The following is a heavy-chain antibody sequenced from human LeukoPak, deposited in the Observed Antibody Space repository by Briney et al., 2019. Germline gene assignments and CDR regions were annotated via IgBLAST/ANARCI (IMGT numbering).Heavy chain of an antibody. Sequence: VASVKVSCKASGYTFTSYGISWVRQAPGQGLEWMGWISAYNGNTNYAQKLQGRVTMTTDTSTSKAYMELRSLRSDDTAVYYCARYYYDTSGYFYPFDSWGQGTLVTVSS. CDR3: ARYYYDTSGYFYPFDS. D-gene: IGHD3-22*01. V-gene: IGHV1-18*01. J-gene: IGHJ4*02. CDR1: GYTFTSYG. CDR2: ISAYNGNT.